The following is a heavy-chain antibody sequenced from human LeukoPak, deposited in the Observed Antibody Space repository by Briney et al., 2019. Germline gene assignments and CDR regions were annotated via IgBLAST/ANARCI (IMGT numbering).Heavy chain of an antibody. J-gene: IGHJ6*02. CDR3: ARDRWAVAATGDYYYYGMDV. CDR1: GFPFSTYW. CDR2: IKLDGSEK. V-gene: IGHV3-7*03. Sequence: GESLRLSCAASGFPFSTYWMNWVRQAPGKGLEWVANIKLDGSEKNYVDSVKGRFTISRDNAKNSLYLRMNSLTVEDTAIYYCARDRWAVAATGDYYYYGMDVWGQGTTVTVSS. D-gene: IGHD6-19*01.